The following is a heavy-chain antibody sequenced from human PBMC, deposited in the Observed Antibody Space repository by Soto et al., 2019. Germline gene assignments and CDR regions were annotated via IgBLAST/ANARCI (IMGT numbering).Heavy chain of an antibody. D-gene: IGHD6-13*01. CDR3: ARDYPPIYSNYYYGMDV. CDR1: GGSIRSYC. CDR2: IYYSGST. V-gene: IGHV4-59*01. Sequence: SETLSLTCTVSGGSIRSYCWTWIRQPPGKGLEWIGYIYYSGSTNYNPSLKSRVTISVDTSKNQFSLKLSSVTAADTAVYYCARDYPPIYSNYYYGMDVWGQGTTVTVSS. J-gene: IGHJ6*02.